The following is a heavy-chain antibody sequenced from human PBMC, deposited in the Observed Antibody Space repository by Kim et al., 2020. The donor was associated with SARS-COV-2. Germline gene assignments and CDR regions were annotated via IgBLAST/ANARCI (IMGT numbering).Heavy chain of an antibody. Sequence: KGRFTISRDNAKNSLSLQMNSLRAEDTAVYYCARSDCGGDCYSEEYYFDYWGQGTLVTVSS. J-gene: IGHJ4*02. D-gene: IGHD2-21*02. CDR3: ARSDCGGDCYSEEYYFDY. V-gene: IGHV3-7*04.